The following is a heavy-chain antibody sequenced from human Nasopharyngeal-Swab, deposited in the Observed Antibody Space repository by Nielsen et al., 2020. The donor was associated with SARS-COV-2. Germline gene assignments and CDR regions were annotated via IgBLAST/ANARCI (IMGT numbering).Heavy chain of an antibody. CDR2: ILDSGST. J-gene: IGHJ5*02. Sequence: TETLSLTCAVYGGSFSGYYWNWIRQPAGNGLEWIGEILDSGSTNYNPSLKSRATISLDTSKNQFSRKLSSVPAPDTAVYNCARSRYTSSWYGVRNWFGTWGQGTLVTVSS. CDR3: ARSRYTSSWYGVRNWFGT. CDR1: GGSFSGYY. V-gene: IGHV4-34*12. D-gene: IGHD6-13*01.